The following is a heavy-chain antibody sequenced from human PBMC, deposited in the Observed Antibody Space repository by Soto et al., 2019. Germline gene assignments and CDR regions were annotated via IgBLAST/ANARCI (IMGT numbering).Heavy chain of an antibody. CDR2: INDSGST. J-gene: IGHJ3*02. CDR1: GGSFSGYY. D-gene: IGHD2-2*01. Sequence: QVQLQQWGAGLLKPSETLSLTCAVYGGSFSGYYWTWIRQTPGKGLEWIGEINDSGSTNYKPSLKSRVTISADTSKKQFSLNVTSVTAADTAVYYCARGECSSNYCFTRWALDIWGQGTVVNVSS. CDR3: ARGECSSNYCFTRWALDI. V-gene: IGHV4-34*01.